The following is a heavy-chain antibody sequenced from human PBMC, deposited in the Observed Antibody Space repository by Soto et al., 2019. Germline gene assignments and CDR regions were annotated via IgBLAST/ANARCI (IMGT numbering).Heavy chain of an antibody. V-gene: IGHV3-30*18. Sequence: PGGSLRLSCAASGFTFSSYGMHWVRQAPGKGLEWVAVISYDGSNKYYADSVKGRFTISRDNSKNTLYLQMNSLRAEDTAVYYCAKDRMATMDYYYYGMDVWGQGTTVTVSS. D-gene: IGHD5-12*01. CDR3: AKDRMATMDYYYYGMDV. CDR2: ISYDGSNK. CDR1: GFTFSSYG. J-gene: IGHJ6*02.